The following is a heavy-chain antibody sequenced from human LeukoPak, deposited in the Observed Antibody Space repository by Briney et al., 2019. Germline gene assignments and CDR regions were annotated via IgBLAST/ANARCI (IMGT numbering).Heavy chain of an antibody. CDR2: INSGGSGT. J-gene: IGHJ4*02. CDR3: ATSLGPLTEY. D-gene: IGHD7-27*01. Sequence: PGGSLRLSCAASGFAFSSNWTHWVRQTPGKGLVWVSRINSGGSGTSYAASVEGRFTISRDNAKNTLYLQMNSLRAEDTAVYYCATSLGPLTEYWGQGTLVTVSS. CDR1: GFAFSSNW. V-gene: IGHV3-74*01.